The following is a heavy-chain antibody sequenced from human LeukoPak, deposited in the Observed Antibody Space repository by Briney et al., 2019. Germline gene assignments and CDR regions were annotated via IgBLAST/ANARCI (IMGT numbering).Heavy chain of an antibody. CDR3: ARVLAQQQGY. V-gene: IGHV3-74*01. CDR1: GFTFSTYW. J-gene: IGHJ4*02. Sequence: PGGSLRLSCAAPGFTFSTYWMHWVRQAPGKGLVWVSHINSDGRNTTYADSVTGRFTISRDNAKNTLYLQMNSLRAEDTAVYYCARVLAQQQGYWGQGTLVTVSS. D-gene: IGHD6-13*01. CDR2: INSDGRNT.